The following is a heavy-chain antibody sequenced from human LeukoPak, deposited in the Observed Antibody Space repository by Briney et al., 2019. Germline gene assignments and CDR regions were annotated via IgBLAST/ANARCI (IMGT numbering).Heavy chain of an antibody. CDR2: VKSRSAGETT. J-gene: IGHJ4*02. CDR3: TLIQGWGSGSYYRDF. D-gene: IGHD3-10*01. CDR1: GFSISNDW. V-gene: IGHV3-15*01. Sequence: GGSPRLSCAASGFSISNDWMSWVRQAPGKGLEWVARVKSRSAGETTDYAAPVKGRFIISGDDSKNTLYLQMNSLKTEDTAVYYCTLIQGWGSGSYYRDFWGQGTLVTVSS.